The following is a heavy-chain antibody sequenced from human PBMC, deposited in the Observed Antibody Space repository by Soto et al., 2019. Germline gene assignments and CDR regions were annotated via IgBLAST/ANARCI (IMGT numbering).Heavy chain of an antibody. D-gene: IGHD3-3*01. CDR3: ARDLRVADYYYYGMDV. J-gene: IGHJ6*02. CDR1: GFTVSSNY. Sequence: GGSLRLSCAASGFTVSSNYMSWARQAPGKGLEWVSVIYSGGSTYYADSVKGRFTISRDNSKNTLYLQMNSLRAEDTAVYYCARDLRVADYYYYGMDVWGQGTTVTVSS. V-gene: IGHV3-53*01. CDR2: IYSGGST.